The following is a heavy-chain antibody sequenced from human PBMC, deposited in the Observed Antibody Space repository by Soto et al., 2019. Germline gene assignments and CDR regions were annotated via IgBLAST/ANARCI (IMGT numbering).Heavy chain of an antibody. CDR2: ISGSGGST. V-gene: IGHV3-23*01. D-gene: IGHD1-26*01. CDR3: AKGLYSGSYFDY. J-gene: IGHJ4*02. CDR1: GFTFSSYA. Sequence: EVQLLESGGGLVQPGGSLRLSCAASGFTFSSYAMTWVRQAPGKGLEWVSAISGSGGSTYYADSVKGQFTISRDNSKNTLYLQMNSLRAEDTAVYYWAKGLYSGSYFDYWGQGTLVTVSS.